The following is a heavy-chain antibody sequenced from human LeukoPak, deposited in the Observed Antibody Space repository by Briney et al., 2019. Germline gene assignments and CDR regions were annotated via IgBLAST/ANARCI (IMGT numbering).Heavy chain of an antibody. Sequence: ASVKVSCKASGYTFTSYGISWVRQAPGQGLEWMGWISAYNGNTNYAQKLQGRVTLTTDTSTSTAYMELRSLRSDDTAVYYCARDPARNNAFDIWGQGTMVTVSS. CDR1: GYTFTSYG. CDR2: ISAYNGNT. J-gene: IGHJ3*02. CDR3: ARDPARNNAFDI. D-gene: IGHD2-2*01. V-gene: IGHV1-18*01.